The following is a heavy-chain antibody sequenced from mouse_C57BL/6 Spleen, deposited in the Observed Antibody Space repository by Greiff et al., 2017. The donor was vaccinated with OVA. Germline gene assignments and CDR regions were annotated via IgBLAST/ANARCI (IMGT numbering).Heavy chain of an antibody. CDR1: GYTFTSSW. Sequence: VQLQQPGAELVKPGASVKMSCKASGYTFTSSWITWVKQRPGQGLEWIGDIYPGSGSTNYNEKFKSKATLTVDTSSSTAYMQLSSLTSEDSAVYYCARGELRYFDVWGTGTTVTVSS. D-gene: IGHD2-12*01. V-gene: IGHV1-55*01. CDR2: IYPGSGST. CDR3: ARGELRYFDV. J-gene: IGHJ1*03.